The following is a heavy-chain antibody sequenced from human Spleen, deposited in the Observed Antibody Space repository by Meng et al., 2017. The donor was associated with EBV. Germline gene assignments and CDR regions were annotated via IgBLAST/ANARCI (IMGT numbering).Heavy chain of an antibody. CDR3: AHRPGARATNYVFEY. V-gene: IGHV2-5*01. D-gene: IGHD5-24*01. Sequence: KPQLALMLASSCSAFFTSSRGGGCGVHRQPPGKALRWLALIYWCDEKRYNPSLTSRLTITEDTSKNQVCLTMSNREPVDTATYYCAHRPGARATNYVFEYGGQGTLVTVSS. J-gene: IGHJ4*02. CDR2: IYWCDEK. CDR1: AFFTSSRGGG.